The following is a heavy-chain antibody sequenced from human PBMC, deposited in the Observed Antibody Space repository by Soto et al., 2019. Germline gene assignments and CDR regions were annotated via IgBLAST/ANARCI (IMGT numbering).Heavy chain of an antibody. CDR1: GFTFSSYD. V-gene: IGHV3-23*01. D-gene: IGHD6-19*01. CDR3: AKILYSGGSNVPDP. CDR2: ISGSGGST. Sequence: EVQLLESGGGLVQPGGSLRLSCAASGFTFSSYDMNWVRQAPGKGLEWVSYISGSGGSTFYGDSVKGRFTISRDTSKNTLYLQMNSLRAEDTAIYYCAKILYSGGSNVPDPWGQGTLVTVSS. J-gene: IGHJ5*02.